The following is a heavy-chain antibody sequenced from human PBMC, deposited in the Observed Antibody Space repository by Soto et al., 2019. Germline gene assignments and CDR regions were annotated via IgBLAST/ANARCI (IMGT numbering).Heavy chain of an antibody. CDR1: GFTFSSYA. CDR2: ISASGDNT. V-gene: IGHV3-23*01. Sequence: TGGSLRLSCAASGFTFSSYAMSWVRQAPGKGLEWVSSISASGDNTFYADSVKGRLTISRDNSKNTLYLQLNSLRAEDTAVYYCAKDRLARGTDPRFDPWGQGTLVTVSS. D-gene: IGHD3-10*01. CDR3: AKDRLARGTDPRFDP. J-gene: IGHJ5*02.